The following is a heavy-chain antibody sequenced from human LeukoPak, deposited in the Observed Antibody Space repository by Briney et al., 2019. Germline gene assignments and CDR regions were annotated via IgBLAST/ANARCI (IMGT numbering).Heavy chain of an antibody. V-gene: IGHV4-4*07. D-gene: IGHD3-22*01. CDR3: ASTMYYYDSSGYCQTFDY. CDR2: IYTSGST. J-gene: IGHJ4*02. Sequence: PSETLSLTCTVSSGSISSYYWSWIRQPAGKGLEWIGRIYTSGSTNYNPSLKSRVTISVDTSKNQFSLKLSSVTAADTAVYYCASTMYYYDSSGYCQTFDYWGQGTLVTVSS. CDR1: SGSISSYY.